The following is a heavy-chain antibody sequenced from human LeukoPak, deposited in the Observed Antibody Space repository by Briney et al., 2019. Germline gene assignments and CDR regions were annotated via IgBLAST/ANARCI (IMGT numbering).Heavy chain of an antibody. CDR2: ISSSGSTI. Sequence: GGSLRLSCAASGFTFSSYEMNWVRQAPGKGLEWVSYISSSGSTIYYADSVKGRFTISRDNAKNSLYLQMNSLRAEDTAVYYCATLPASGWYVEYWGQGTLVTVSS. CDR1: GFTFSSYE. V-gene: IGHV3-48*03. J-gene: IGHJ4*02. D-gene: IGHD6-19*01. CDR3: ATLPASGWYVEY.